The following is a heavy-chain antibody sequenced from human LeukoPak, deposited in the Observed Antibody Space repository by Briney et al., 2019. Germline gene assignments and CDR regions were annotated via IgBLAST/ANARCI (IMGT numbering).Heavy chain of an antibody. Sequence: ASVKVSCKASGYTFTCYGISWVRQAPGQGLEWMGWISAYNGNTNYAQKLQGRVTMTTDTSTSTAYMELRSLRSDDTAVYYCARDRPYGGNDLYYYYYYMDVWGKGTTVTVSS. V-gene: IGHV1-18*01. D-gene: IGHD4-23*01. J-gene: IGHJ6*03. CDR3: ARDRPYGGNDLYYYYYYMDV. CDR2: ISAYNGNT. CDR1: GYTFTCYG.